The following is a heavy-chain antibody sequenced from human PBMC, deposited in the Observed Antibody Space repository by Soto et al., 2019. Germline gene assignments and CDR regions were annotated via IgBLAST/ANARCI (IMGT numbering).Heavy chain of an antibody. Sequence: ASVKVSCKASGYTFTSYDINWVRQATGQGLEWMGWMNPNSGNTGYAQKFQGRVTMTRNTSISTAYMELSSLRSEDTAVYYCARGRIAAAGTHGPDNWFDPWGQGTLVTVSS. J-gene: IGHJ5*02. D-gene: IGHD6-13*01. CDR2: MNPNSGNT. CDR1: GYTFTSYD. CDR3: ARGRIAAAGTHGPDNWFDP. V-gene: IGHV1-8*01.